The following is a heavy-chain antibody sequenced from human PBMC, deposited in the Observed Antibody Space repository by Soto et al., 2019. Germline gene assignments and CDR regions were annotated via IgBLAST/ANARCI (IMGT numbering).Heavy chain of an antibody. CDR1: GFTFSSYG. CDR2: ISYDGSNK. D-gene: IGHD1-26*01. J-gene: IGHJ4*02. Sequence: GGSLRLSCAASGFTFSSYGMHWVRQAPGKGLEWVAVISYDGSNKYYADSVKGRFTISRDNSKNTLYLQMNSLRAEDTAVFYCAKDGSGSYSHFDYWGQGTLVTVS. V-gene: IGHV3-30*18. CDR3: AKDGSGSYSHFDY.